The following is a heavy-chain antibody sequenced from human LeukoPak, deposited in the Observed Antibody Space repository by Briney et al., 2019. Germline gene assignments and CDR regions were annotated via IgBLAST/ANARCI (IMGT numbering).Heavy chain of an antibody. J-gene: IGHJ4*02. CDR3: ANQVGY. CDR1: GSTFDDYA. Sequence: SGGSLRLSCAASGSTFDDYAMHWVRQAPGKGLEWVSGISWNSGSIGYADSVKGRFTISRDNAKNSLYLQMNSLRAEDTALYYCANQVGYWGQGTLVTVSS. V-gene: IGHV3-9*01. CDR2: ISWNSGSI.